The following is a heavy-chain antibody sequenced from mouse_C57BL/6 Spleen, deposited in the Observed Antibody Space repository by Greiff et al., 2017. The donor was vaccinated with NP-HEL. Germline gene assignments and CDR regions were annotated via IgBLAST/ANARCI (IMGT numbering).Heavy chain of an antibody. V-gene: IGHV1-26*01. CDR1: GYTFTDYY. J-gene: IGHJ2*01. Sequence: EVQLQQSGTELVKPGASVKISCKASGYTFTDYYMNWVKQSHGKSLEWIGDINPNNGGTSYNQKFKGKATLTVDKSSSTAYMELRSLTSEDSAVYYCAKNYGSSYDFDYWGQGTTLTVSS. CDR2: INPNNGGT. D-gene: IGHD1-1*01. CDR3: AKNYGSSYDFDY.